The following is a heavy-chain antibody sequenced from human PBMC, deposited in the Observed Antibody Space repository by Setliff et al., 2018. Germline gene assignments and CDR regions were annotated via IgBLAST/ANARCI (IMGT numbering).Heavy chain of an antibody. Sequence: PGGSLRLSCAASGFTFSSYSMNWVRQAPGKGLEWVSSISSSSSYIYYADSVKGRFTISRDNAKNSLCLQMNSLRAEDTAVYYCAKAPAPYAASLLNWFDPWGQGTTVTVSS. J-gene: IGHJ5*01. CDR3: AKAPAPYAASLLNWFDP. D-gene: IGHD2-2*01. CDR2: ISSSSSYI. CDR1: GFTFSSYS. V-gene: IGHV3-21*01.